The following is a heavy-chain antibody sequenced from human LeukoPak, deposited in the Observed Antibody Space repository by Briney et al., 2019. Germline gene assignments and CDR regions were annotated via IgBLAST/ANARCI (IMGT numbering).Heavy chain of an antibody. J-gene: IGHJ6*02. Sequence: SETLSLTCTVSGASIDGHYWSWIRLPPGKGLEWIGFVYYSGSISYNPSLKSRVTISADTSNNQFSLKLDSVTAADTAVYYCPRLSRVAVAGSYGYHSMDVWGRGTTVTVSS. D-gene: IGHD6-19*01. CDR2: VYYSGSI. CDR1: GASIDGHY. CDR3: PRLSRVAVAGSYGYHSMDV. V-gene: IGHV4-59*11.